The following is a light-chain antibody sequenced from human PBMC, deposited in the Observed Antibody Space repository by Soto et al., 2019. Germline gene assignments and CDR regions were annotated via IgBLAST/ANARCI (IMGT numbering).Light chain of an antibody. CDR1: QSVSSSY. V-gene: IGKV3-20*01. Sequence: EIVLTQSPGTLSLSPGERATLSCRASQSVSSSYLAWYQQKPGQAPRLLIYGASSRATGIPDRFSGSGSGPDFTLTISRLEPEDFAVYYCHQYDSSPLTFGGGNKVEIK. CDR2: GAS. CDR3: HQYDSSPLT. J-gene: IGKJ4*01.